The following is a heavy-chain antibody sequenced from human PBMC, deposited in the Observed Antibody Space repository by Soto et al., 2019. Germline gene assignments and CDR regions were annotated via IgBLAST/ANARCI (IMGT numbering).Heavy chain of an antibody. J-gene: IGHJ4*02. Sequence: SETLSLTCAVSGGSIISSNWWSFVRQPPGKGLEWIGEIYHSGSTNYNPSLKSRVTISVDKSKNQFSLKLSSVTAADTAVYYCASIIAALDAYYFDYWGQGTLVTVSS. V-gene: IGHV4-4*02. CDR2: IYHSGST. CDR1: GGSIISSNW. CDR3: ASIIAALDAYYFDY. D-gene: IGHD6-6*01.